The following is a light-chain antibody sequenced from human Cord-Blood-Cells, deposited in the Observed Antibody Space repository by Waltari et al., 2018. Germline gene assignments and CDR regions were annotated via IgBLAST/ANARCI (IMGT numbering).Light chain of an antibody. CDR3: QQSYSTPYT. CDR2: AAS. Sequence: DIQMTQSPSSLSASVGDRVTITCRASQSISSYLNWYQQKPGKAPKLPIYAASSLHSGVPSRFRGTRAGTDFDLTISSLQSEDFATYYSQQSYSTPYTFGQGTKLAIK. J-gene: IGKJ2*01. V-gene: IGKV1-39*01. CDR1: QSISSY.